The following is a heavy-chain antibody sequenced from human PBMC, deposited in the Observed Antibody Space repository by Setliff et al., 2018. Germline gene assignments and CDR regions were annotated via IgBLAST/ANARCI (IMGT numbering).Heavy chain of an antibody. CDR2: ISAYNGNT. V-gene: IGHV1-18*01. Sequence: ASVKVSCKASGYTFTSYGISWVRQAPGQGLEWMGWISAYNGNTNYAQKLQGRVTMTTDTSTSTAYMELRSLRSDDAAVYYCARSKVEAAMVKHNWFDPWGQGTLVTVSS. CDR1: GYTFTSYG. D-gene: IGHD5-18*01. J-gene: IGHJ5*02. CDR3: ARSKVEAAMVKHNWFDP.